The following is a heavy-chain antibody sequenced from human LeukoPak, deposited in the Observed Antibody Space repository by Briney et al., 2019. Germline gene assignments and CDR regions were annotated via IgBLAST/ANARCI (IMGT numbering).Heavy chain of an antibody. V-gene: IGHV1-69*04. CDR2: IIPILGIA. Sequence: SVKVSCKASGGTFSSYAISWVRQAPGQGLEWTGRIIPILGIANYAQKFQGRVTITADKSTSTAYMELSSLRSEDTAVYYCARKEENYYDSSGPGAFDIWGQGTMVTVSS. CDR1: GGTFSSYA. J-gene: IGHJ3*02. D-gene: IGHD3-22*01. CDR3: ARKEENYYDSSGPGAFDI.